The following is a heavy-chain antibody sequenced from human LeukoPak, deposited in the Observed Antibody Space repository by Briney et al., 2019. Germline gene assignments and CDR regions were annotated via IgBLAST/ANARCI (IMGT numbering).Heavy chain of an antibody. D-gene: IGHD3-16*02. CDR3: ARDAYDYVWGSYRADY. J-gene: IGHJ4*02. CDR1: GFTFSSYA. Sequence: PGGSLRLSCAASGFTFSSYAMHWVRQAPGKGLEWVAVISYDGSNKYYADSVKGRFTISRDNSKNTLYLQMNSLRTEDTAVYHCARDAYDYVWGSYRADYWGQGTLVTVSS. CDR2: ISYDGSNK. V-gene: IGHV3-30*04.